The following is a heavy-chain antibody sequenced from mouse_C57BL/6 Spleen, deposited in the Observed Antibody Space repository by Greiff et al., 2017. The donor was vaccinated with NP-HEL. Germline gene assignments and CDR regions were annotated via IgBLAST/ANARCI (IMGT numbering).Heavy chain of an antibody. CDR3: ARTLYDYDGSGFAY. D-gene: IGHD2-4*01. J-gene: IGHJ3*01. Sequence: QVQLQQSGAELVKPGASVKISCKASGYAFSSYWMNWVKQRPGKGLEWIGQIYPGDGDTNYNGKFKGKATLTADKSSSTAYMQLSSLTSEDSAVYFWARTLYDYDGSGFAYWGQGTLVTVSA. CDR2: IYPGDGDT. V-gene: IGHV1-80*01. CDR1: GYAFSSYW.